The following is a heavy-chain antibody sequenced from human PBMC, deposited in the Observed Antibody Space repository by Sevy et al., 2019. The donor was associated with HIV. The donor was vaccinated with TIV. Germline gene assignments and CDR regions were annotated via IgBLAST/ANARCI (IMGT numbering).Heavy chain of an antibody. CDR3: ASGDSSGAAFDI. J-gene: IGHJ3*02. Sequence: GGSLRLSCAASGFTFSSYSMNWVRQAPGKGLEWVSSISPDSGYIYYADSVKGRFTISRDNAKNSLYLQMNSLRAEDTAVYYSASGDSSGAAFDIWGQGTMVTVSS. D-gene: IGHD6-25*01. V-gene: IGHV3-21*01. CDR2: ISPDSGYI. CDR1: GFTFSSYS.